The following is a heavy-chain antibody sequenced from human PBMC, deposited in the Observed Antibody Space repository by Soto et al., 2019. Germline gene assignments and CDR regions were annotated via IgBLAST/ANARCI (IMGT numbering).Heavy chain of an antibody. CDR3: VRGYRSFDS. CDR2: VRNKANSHTT. D-gene: IGHD6-19*01. J-gene: IGHJ4*02. CDR1: GFIFSDHF. V-gene: IGHV3-72*01. Sequence: PGGSLRLSCAASGFIFSDHFMDWVRQAPGKGLEWVGRVRNKANSHTTEYAASVKGRFTISRDDSKNSLYLQMNSLRAEDTAVYYCVRGYRSFDSWGQGTLVTVSS.